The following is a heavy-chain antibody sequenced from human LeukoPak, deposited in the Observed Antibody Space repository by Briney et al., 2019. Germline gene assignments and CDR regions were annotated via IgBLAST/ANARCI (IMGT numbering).Heavy chain of an antibody. J-gene: IGHJ5*02. CDR1: GCTFSSYY. Sequence: SVTVSCKASGCTFSSYYISWVRQAPGQGLEWMGGIIPIFGTANYAQKFQGRVTITTDESTSTAYMELSSLRSEDTAVYYCARGPPEGYYDSGNWFDPWGQGTLVTVSS. D-gene: IGHD3-22*01. CDR3: ARGPPEGYYDSGNWFDP. CDR2: IIPIFGTA. V-gene: IGHV1-69*05.